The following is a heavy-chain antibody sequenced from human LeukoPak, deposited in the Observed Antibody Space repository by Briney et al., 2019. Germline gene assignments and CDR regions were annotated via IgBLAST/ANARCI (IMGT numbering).Heavy chain of an antibody. CDR1: EFTFSSYC. V-gene: IGHV3-7*03. Sequence: GGSLRLSCTASEFTFSSYCMSWVRQAPGKGLEWVANIKQDGSEKDYVDSVKGRFTISRDDAKNSLYLQMNSLRAEDTAVYYCASGLELDYWGQGTLVTVSS. CDR3: ASGLELDY. CDR2: IKQDGSEK. J-gene: IGHJ4*02.